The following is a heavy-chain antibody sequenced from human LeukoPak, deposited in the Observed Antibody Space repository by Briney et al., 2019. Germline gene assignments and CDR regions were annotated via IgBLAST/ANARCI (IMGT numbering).Heavy chain of an antibody. J-gene: IGHJ5*02. CDR2: ISSDGGST. Sequence: GGSLRLSCSVSGFXFSSFAMHWVRQAPGRGLEYVSAISSDGGSTYYADSVRGRFAISRDDSKNTLYLQMSSLRAEDTAVYYCVRPSGSGTYYRPNWFDPWGQGTLVTVSS. CDR3: VRPSGSGTYYRPNWFDP. V-gene: IGHV3-64D*06. D-gene: IGHD3-10*01. CDR1: GFXFSSFA.